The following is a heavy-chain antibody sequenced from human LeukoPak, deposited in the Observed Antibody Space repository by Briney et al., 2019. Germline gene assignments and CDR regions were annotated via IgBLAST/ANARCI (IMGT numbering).Heavy chain of an antibody. CDR2: IVPMFPPA. J-gene: IGHJ4*02. D-gene: IGHD3-3*01. CDR3: AREPDDSTDY. V-gene: IGHV1-69*13. Sequence: SVKVSCKASGGTFSSFTFNWVRQAPGQGLEWMGGIVPMFPPAHYAQKFQGRLTITADESTTTAYMELSSLRSEDTAVYYCAREPDDSTDYWGRGTLVTVSS. CDR1: GGTFSSFT.